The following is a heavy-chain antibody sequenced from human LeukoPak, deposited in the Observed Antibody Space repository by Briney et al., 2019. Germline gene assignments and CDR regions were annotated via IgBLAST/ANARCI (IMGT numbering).Heavy chain of an antibody. J-gene: IGHJ4*02. D-gene: IGHD2-2*01. CDR3: AASLPNIVVVPATKGPFGY. CDR2: VSGSGGST. V-gene: IGHV3-23*01. CDR1: GFTFSSYT. Sequence: GGSLRLSCAASGFTFSSYTMSWVRQAPGKGLEWVSGVSGSGGSTHYADSVKGRFTISRDNSKNTLYLQMNSLRAEDTAVYYCAASLPNIVVVPATKGPFGYWDQGTLVTVSS.